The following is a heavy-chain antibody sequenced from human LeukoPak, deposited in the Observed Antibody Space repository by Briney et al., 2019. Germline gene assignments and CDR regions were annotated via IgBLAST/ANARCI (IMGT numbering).Heavy chain of an antibody. CDR3: ARDFITIFGVVILDYFDY. V-gene: IGHV1-18*01. CDR2: ISAYNGNT. Sequence: ASVKVSCKASGYTFTGYGISWVRQAPGQGLEWMGWISAYNGNTNYAQKLQGRVTMTTDTSTSTAYMELRSLRSDDTAVYYCARDFITIFGVVILDYFDYWGRGTLVTVSS. D-gene: IGHD3-3*01. CDR1: GYTFTGYG. J-gene: IGHJ4*02.